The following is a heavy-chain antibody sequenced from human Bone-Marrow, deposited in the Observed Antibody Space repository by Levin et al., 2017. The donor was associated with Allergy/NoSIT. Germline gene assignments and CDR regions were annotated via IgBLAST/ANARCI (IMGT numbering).Heavy chain of an antibody. Sequence: GESLKISCAASGFTFSNAWMSWVRQAPGKGLEWVGRIKSKTDGGTTDYAAPVKGRFTISRDDSKNTLYLQMNSLKTEDTAVYYCTTDIDWWQQLPPPSYYFDYWGQGTLVTVSS. CDR3: TTDIDWWQQLPPPSYYFDY. CDR2: IKSKTDGGTT. CDR1: GFTFSNAW. D-gene: IGHD6-13*01. V-gene: IGHV3-15*01. J-gene: IGHJ4*02.